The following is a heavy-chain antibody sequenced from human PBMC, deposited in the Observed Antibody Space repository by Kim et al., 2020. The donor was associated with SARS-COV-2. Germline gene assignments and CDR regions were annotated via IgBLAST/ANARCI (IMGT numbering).Heavy chain of an antibody. Sequence: SETLSLTCTVSGFSISSSSYYWGWIRQPPGKGLEWIGCIYYSGSTYYNPSLKSRVTISVDTSKNQFSLKLSSVTAADTAVYYCARIVGATYFDYWGQGTLVTVSS. V-gene: IGHV4-39*01. CDR1: GFSISSSSYY. J-gene: IGHJ4*02. CDR2: IYYSGST. CDR3: ARIVGATYFDY. D-gene: IGHD1-26*01.